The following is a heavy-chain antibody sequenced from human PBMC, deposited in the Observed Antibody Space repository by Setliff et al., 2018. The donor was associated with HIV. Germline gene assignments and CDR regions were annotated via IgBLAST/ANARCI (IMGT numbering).Heavy chain of an antibody. V-gene: IGHV4-38-2*02. D-gene: IGHD3-22*01. J-gene: IGHJ3*02. CDR1: GYSISSGYY. CDR2: IYHSGST. CDR3: ARDSSGSIAAFDI. Sequence: SLTCAVSGYSISSGYYWGWIRQPPGKGLEWIGSIYHSGSTYYNPSLKSRVTISVDTSKNQFYLRLSAVTAADTAVYYCARDSSGSIAAFDIWGQGTMVTVSS.